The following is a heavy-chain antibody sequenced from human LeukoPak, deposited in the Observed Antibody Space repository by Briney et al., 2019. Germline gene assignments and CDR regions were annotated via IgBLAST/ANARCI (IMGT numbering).Heavy chain of an antibody. D-gene: IGHD1-7*01. Sequence: NPSETLSLTCAVYGGSFSGYYWSWIRQPPGKGLEWIGEINHSGSTNYNPSLKSRVTISVDKSKNQFSLKLSSVTAADTAVYYCARAGGITGTPYEVLNWGQGTLVTVSS. CDR2: INHSGST. V-gene: IGHV4-34*01. CDR3: ARAGGITGTPYEVLN. J-gene: IGHJ4*02. CDR1: GGSFSGYY.